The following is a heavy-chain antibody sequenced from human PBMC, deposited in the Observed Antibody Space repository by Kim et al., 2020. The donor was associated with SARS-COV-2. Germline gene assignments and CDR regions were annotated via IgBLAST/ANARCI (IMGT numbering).Heavy chain of an antibody. CDR2: IYSGGST. CDR3: AREGCSGGSCYDY. J-gene: IGHJ4*02. D-gene: IGHD2-15*01. V-gene: IGHV3-53*04. CDR1: GFTVSSNY. Sequence: GGSLRLSCAASGFTVSSNYMSWVRQAPGKGLEWVSVIYSGGSTYYADSMKGRFTISRHNSKNTLYLQMNSLRAEDTAVYYCAREGCSGGSCYDYWGQGTLVTVSS.